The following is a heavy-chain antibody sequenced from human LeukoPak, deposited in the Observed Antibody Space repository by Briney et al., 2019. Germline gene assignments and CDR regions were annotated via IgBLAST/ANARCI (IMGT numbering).Heavy chain of an antibody. CDR2: ISAYNGNT. J-gene: IGHJ5*02. V-gene: IGHV1-18*01. D-gene: IGHD6-13*01. CDR3: ARDPGMYSSSWYGNWFDP. CDR1: GYTFTSCG. Sequence: ASVKVSCKASGYTFTSCGISWVRQAPGQGLEWMGWISAYNGNTNYAQKLQGRVTMTTDTSTSTAYMELRSLRSDDTAVYYCARDPGMYSSSWYGNWFDPWGQGTLVTVSS.